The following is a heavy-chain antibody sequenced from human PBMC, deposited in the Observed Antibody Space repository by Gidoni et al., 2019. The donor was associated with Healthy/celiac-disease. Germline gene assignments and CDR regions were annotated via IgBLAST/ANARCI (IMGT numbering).Heavy chain of an antibody. D-gene: IGHD3-22*01. V-gene: IGHV3-13*01. J-gene: IGHJ4*02. CDR3: ARGGVGDSSGYYRN. CDR2: IGTAGDT. CDR1: GFTFSSYD. Sequence: EVQLVESGGGLVQPGGSLRLSCAASGFTFSSYDMHWVRQATGKGLEWVSAIGTAGDTYYPGSVKGRFTISRENAKNSLYLQMNSLRAGDTAVYYCARGGVGDSSGYYRNWGQGTLVTVSS.